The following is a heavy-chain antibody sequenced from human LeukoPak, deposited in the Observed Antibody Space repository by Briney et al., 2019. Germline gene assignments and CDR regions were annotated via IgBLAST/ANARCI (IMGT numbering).Heavy chain of an antibody. J-gene: IGHJ6*02. CDR3: ARVRYCSSTSCYDYYYGMDV. V-gene: IGHV1-2*02. CDR2: INPNSGGT. CDR1: GYTFTGYY. D-gene: IGHD2-2*01. Sequence: ASVKVSCKASGYTFTGYYMHWVRQAPGQGLEWMGWINPNSGGTNYAQKFQGRVTMTGNTSISTAYMELSRLRSDDTAVYYCARVRYCSSTSCYDYYYGMDVWGQGTTVTVSS.